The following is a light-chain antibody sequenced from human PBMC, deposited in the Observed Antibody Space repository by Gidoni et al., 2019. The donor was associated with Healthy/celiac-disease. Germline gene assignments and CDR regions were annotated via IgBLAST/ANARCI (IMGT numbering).Light chain of an antibody. V-gene: IGKV1-39*01. Sequence: DSQMTQSPSSLSASVGDRVTITCRASQSISSYLNWYQQKPWKATKLLIYAASSLQSGGPSRFSGSGAGTYFTLTISSLPPEDFATYYCQQSYSTPRTFGQGTKLEIK. CDR2: AAS. CDR3: QQSYSTPRT. CDR1: QSISSY. J-gene: IGKJ2*02.